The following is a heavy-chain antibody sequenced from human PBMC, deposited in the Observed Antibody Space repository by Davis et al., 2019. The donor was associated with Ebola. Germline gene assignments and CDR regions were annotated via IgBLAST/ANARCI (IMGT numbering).Heavy chain of an antibody. CDR2: IYYSGST. CDR3: ARGYSSSWDEFDY. J-gene: IGHJ4*02. Sequence: MPSETLSLTCTVSGGSISSSSYYWGWIRQPPGKGLEWIGSIYYSGSTNYNPSLKSRVTISVDTSKNQFSLKLSSVTAADTAVYYCARGYSSSWDEFDYWGQGTLVTVSS. CDR1: GGSISSSSYY. V-gene: IGHV4-39*07. D-gene: IGHD6-13*01.